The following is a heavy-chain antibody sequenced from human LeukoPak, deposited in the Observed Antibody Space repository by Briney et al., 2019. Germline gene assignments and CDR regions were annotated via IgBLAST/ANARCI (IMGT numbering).Heavy chain of an antibody. V-gene: IGHV3-21*01. J-gene: IGHJ4*02. CDR2: ISSKSRYI. CDR1: GFTFSNFG. D-gene: IGHD3-3*01. Sequence: GGSLRPSCAASGFTFSNFGMNWVRQAPGKGLEWVSSISSKSRYIYYADSVKGRFTISRDNAKNSLYLQMNSLRAEDSAVYFCTRQYYDFWSGFYTADYYFDYWGQGTLVTVSS. CDR3: TRQYYDFWSGFYTADYYFDY.